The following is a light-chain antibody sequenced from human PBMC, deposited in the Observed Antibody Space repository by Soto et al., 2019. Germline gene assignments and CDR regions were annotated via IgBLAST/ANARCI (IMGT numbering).Light chain of an antibody. CDR1: SSNIGSNS. CDR2: SND. V-gene: IGLV1-44*01. Sequence: QSVLTQPPSASGTPGQRLTISCSGSSSNIGSNSVTWYQQLPGTAPKVLIHSNDRRPSGVPDRFSGSKSGTSASLAISGLLSDDEADYYCADWDDSLNGLVFGGGTKLTVL. CDR3: ADWDDSLNGLV. J-gene: IGLJ2*01.